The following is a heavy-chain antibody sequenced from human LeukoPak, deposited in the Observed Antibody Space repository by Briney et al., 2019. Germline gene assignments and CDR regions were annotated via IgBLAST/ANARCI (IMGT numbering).Heavy chain of an antibody. Sequence: QSSETLSLTCAVYGGSFSGYYWSWVRQAPGKGLEWVSAISGSGGSTYYADSVKGRFTISRDNSKNTLYLQMNSLRAEDTAVYYCAKDSDSSSSWDYWGQGTLVTVSS. CDR2: ISGSGGST. CDR3: AKDSDSSSSWDY. J-gene: IGHJ4*02. CDR1: GGSFSGYY. V-gene: IGHV3-23*01. D-gene: IGHD6-6*01.